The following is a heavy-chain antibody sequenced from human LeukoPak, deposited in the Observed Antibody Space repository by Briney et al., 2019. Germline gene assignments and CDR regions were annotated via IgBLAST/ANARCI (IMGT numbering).Heavy chain of an antibody. Sequence: GASVKVTCKASGGTFSSYAISWVRQAPGQGLEWMGRIIPIFGIANYAQKFQGRVTITADKSTSTAYMELSSLRSEDTAVYYCARDAAIAAAGGVYFDYWGQETLVTVSS. CDR3: ARDAAIAAAGGVYFDY. D-gene: IGHD6-13*01. CDR2: IIPIFGIA. CDR1: GGTFSSYA. J-gene: IGHJ4*02. V-gene: IGHV1-69*10.